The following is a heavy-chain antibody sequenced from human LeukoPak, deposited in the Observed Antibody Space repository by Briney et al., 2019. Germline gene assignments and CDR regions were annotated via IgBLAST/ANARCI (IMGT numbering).Heavy chain of an antibody. CDR1: GFTFSSYN. CDR2: ITSSSSYI. J-gene: IGHJ4*02. CDR3: AKDYSSTTSFAVFDY. V-gene: IGHV3-21*04. Sequence: PGGSLRLSCAASGFTFSSYNMNWVRQAPGKGLEWVSSITSSSSYIYYADSVKGRFTISRDNAKNSLYLQMNSLRAEDTAVYYCAKDYSSTTSFAVFDYWGQGTLVTVSS. D-gene: IGHD2-2*01.